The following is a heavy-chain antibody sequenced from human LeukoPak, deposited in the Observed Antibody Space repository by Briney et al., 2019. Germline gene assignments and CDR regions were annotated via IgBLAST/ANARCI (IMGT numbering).Heavy chain of an antibody. J-gene: IGHJ4*02. Sequence: PSETLSLTCAVYGGSFSGYYWSWIRQPPGKGLEWIGEINHSGNTNYNPSLKSRVTISVDTSKNQFSLKPSSATVADTAVYYCARLGYCSGGTCYSVPFDYWGQGTLVTVSS. V-gene: IGHV4-34*01. CDR3: ARLGYCSGGTCYSVPFDY. CDR1: GGSFSGYY. CDR2: INHSGNT. D-gene: IGHD2-15*01.